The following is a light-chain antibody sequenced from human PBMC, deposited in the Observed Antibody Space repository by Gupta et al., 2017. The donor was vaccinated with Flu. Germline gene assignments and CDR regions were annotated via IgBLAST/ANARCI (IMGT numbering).Light chain of an antibody. Sequence: LPSSPASTVDRVTITCRASQGIISYLSCYHQKPAKAPTLLIYAASTRQSGVPSRFCGSGSWTDFTLTISCLLSEDFATYYCRQEDTYPYTFGQGTKVDIK. V-gene: IGKV1-8*01. CDR2: AAS. CDR3: RQEDTYPYT. J-gene: IGKJ2*01. CDR1: QGIISY.